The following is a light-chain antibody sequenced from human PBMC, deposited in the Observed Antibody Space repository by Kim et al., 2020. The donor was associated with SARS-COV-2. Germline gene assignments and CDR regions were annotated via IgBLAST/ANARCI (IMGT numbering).Light chain of an antibody. J-gene: IGKJ2*03. V-gene: IGKV1-39*01. CDR3: QQSYSTPPENS. CDR1: QSISSY. Sequence: SVRDRVTITCRASQSISSYLNWYQQKPGKAPKLLIYAASSLQSGVPSRFSGSGSGTDFTLTISSLQPEDFATYYCQQSYSTPPENSFGQGTKLEI. CDR2: AAS.